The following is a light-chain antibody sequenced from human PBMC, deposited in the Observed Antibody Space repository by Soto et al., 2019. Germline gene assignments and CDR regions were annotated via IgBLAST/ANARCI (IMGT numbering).Light chain of an antibody. Sequence: EIVMTQSPATLSVSPGERATLSCRASQSVSSNLACYQQKPGQAPRLLIYGASTRATGIPARFSGSGSGTEFTLTISSLQSEDFAVYYCQQYNNWPQTFGHGTKVEIK. CDR3: QQYNNWPQT. CDR2: GAS. CDR1: QSVSSN. J-gene: IGKJ1*01. V-gene: IGKV3-15*01.